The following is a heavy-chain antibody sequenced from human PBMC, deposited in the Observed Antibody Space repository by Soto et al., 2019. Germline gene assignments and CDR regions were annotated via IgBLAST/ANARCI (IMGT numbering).Heavy chain of an antibody. D-gene: IGHD3-10*01. CDR1: GFTFSSYS. CDR2: ISSSSSYI. V-gene: IGHV3-21*01. J-gene: IGHJ4*02. Sequence: EVQLVESGGGLVKPGGSLRLSCAASGFTFSSYSMNWVRQAPGKGLEWVSSISSSSSYIYYADSVKGRFTISRDNAKNSLYLQMNGLRAEDTAVYYCARTPRALWFGEFDYWGQGTLVTVSS. CDR3: ARTPRALWFGEFDY.